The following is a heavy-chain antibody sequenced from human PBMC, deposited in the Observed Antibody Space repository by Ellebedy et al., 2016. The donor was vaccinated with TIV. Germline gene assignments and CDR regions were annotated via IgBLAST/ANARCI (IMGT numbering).Heavy chain of an antibody. CDR3: ARDGGSSERAYFDS. J-gene: IGHJ4*02. D-gene: IGHD6-6*01. Sequence: SETLSLTCTVSGATISPSTYYWASIRQPPAKGLEWIGTISYSGNTYYNPSLKSRVTISVHTSKNQFSLLMSSVTAADTAVYYCARDGGSSERAYFDSWGQGTLVTVSS. CDR1: GATISPSTYY. V-gene: IGHV4-39*07. CDR2: ISYSGNT.